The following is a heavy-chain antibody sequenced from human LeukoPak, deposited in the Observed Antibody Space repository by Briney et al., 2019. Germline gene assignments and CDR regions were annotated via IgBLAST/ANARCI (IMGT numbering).Heavy chain of an antibody. D-gene: IGHD4-17*01. J-gene: IGHJ3*02. Sequence: LGGTLRLSCAASGFIFSRYGMSWVRQAPGKGLEWVSAISGSGGTTYYADSVKGRFTISRDNSKNTLYLQMNSLRAEDTAVYYCAKGGRRLRDDAFDIWGQGTMVTVSS. CDR3: AKGGRRLRDDAFDI. CDR2: ISGSGGTT. V-gene: IGHV3-23*01. CDR1: GFIFSRYG.